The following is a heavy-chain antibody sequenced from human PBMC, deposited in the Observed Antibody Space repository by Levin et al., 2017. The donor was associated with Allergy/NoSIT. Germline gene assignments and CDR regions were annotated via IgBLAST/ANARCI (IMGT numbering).Heavy chain of an antibody. V-gene: IGHV3-11*01. CDR1: GFPYGDYY. D-gene: IGHD4-17*01. Sequence: GESLKISCAASGFPYGDYYMSWIRQAPGKGLQWISYISSGGTTVVYADSVRGRFSVSRDNAKNSLSLEMSGLRVEDTAVYYCAKLYGDHVDYWGQGTLVTVFS. CDR3: AKLYGDHVDY. CDR2: ISSGGTTV. J-gene: IGHJ4*02.